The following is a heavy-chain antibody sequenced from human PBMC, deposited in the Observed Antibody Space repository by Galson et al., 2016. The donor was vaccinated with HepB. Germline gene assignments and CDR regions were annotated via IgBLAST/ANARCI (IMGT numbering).Heavy chain of an antibody. V-gene: IGHV4-31*03. CDR2: IYYSGNT. CDR3: ARVDSTLVPATIVDY. Sequence: TLSLTCTVSGGSISRGGYYWTWIRQHPGKGLEWIGYIYYSGNTYYNPSLKSRITMSVDTSKNQFSLKLSSVTAADTAVYYCARVDSTLVPATIVDYWGQGTLVTISS. CDR1: GGSISRGGYY. D-gene: IGHD2-2*02. J-gene: IGHJ4*02.